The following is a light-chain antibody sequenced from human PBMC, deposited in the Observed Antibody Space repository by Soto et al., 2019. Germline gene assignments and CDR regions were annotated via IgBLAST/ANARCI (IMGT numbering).Light chain of an antibody. Sequence: EIVMTQSPATLSVSPGERVTLSCRASQSVGPNLAWYQQKPGQSPRLLIYGASTRAAGVPGRFSGSGSGTDFTLTIISLQSEDCAVYYCQHYEDWPPIFTFGPGTKVDIK. CDR3: QHYEDWPPIFT. CDR1: QSVGPN. V-gene: IGKV3-15*01. J-gene: IGKJ3*01. CDR2: GAS.